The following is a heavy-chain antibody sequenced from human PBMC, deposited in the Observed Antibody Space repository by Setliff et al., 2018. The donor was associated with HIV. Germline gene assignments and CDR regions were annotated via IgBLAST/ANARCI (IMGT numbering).Heavy chain of an antibody. CDR2: ISGSGSTT. D-gene: IGHD3-10*01. J-gene: IGHJ4*02. Sequence: GESLKISCVASGFSFSNYAMSWVRQAPGKGLEWVSSISGSGSTTYYADSEKGRFTISRDNSKNTLYLQMNSLRAEDTAVYHCARVSRGTVVRGVILIGYFDNGVQGTL. CDR1: GFSFSNYA. V-gene: IGHV3-23*01. CDR3: ARVSRGTVVRGVILIGYFDN.